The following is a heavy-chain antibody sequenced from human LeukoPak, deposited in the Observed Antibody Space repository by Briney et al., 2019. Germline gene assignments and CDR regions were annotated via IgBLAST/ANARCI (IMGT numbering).Heavy chain of an antibody. CDR2: IKQDGSVK. V-gene: IGHV3-7*03. D-gene: IGHD5-24*01. CDR1: GFTFSTYW. CDR3: TRRAARWQFDL. J-gene: IGHJ2*01. Sequence: GGSLRLSCVVSGFTFSTYWMSWVRQAPGKGLECVATIKQDGSVKNYGDSVKGRFTISRDNAKNSLYLQMSSLRAEDTALYYCTRRAARWQFDLWGRGTLLTVSS.